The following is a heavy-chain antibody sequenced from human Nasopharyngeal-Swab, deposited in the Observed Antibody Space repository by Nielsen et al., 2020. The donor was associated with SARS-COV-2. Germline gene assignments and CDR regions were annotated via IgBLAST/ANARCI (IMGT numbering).Heavy chain of an antibody. Sequence: GGSLRLSCAASGFTFSSYAMSWVRQAPGKGLEWVSAISGSGGSTYYADSVKGRFTISRDNSKNTLYLQMNSLRAEDTAVYYCAKDQTRTMIVVVISSFQHWGQGTLVTVSS. J-gene: IGHJ1*01. CDR3: AKDQTRTMIVVVISSFQH. V-gene: IGHV3-23*01. D-gene: IGHD3-22*01. CDR1: GFTFSSYA. CDR2: ISGSGGST.